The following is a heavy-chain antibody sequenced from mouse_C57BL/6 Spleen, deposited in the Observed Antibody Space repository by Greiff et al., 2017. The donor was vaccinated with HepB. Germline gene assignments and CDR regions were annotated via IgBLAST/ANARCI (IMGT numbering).Heavy chain of an antibody. D-gene: IGHD2-3*01. CDR3: ARSYDGYYNAMDY. V-gene: IGHV1-59*01. Sequence: QVQLKQPGAELVRPGTSVKLSCKASGYTFTSYWMHWVKQRPGQGLEWIGVIDPSDSYTNYNQKFKGKATLTVDTSSSTAYMQLSSLTSEDSAVYYCARSYDGYYNAMDYWGQGTSVTVSS. CDR1: GYTFTSYW. CDR2: IDPSDSYT. J-gene: IGHJ4*01.